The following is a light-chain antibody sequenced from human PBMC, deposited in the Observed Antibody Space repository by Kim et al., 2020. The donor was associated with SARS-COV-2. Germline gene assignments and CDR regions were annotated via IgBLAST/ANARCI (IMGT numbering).Light chain of an antibody. CDR2: DVS. CDR3: SSYTSSSTSWV. J-gene: IGLJ3*02. CDR1: SSDVGGYNY. V-gene: IGLV2-14*01. Sequence: QSALTQPASVSGSPGHSITISCTGTSSDVGGYNYVSWYQQHPGKAPKLMIYDVSKRPSGVSNRFSGSKSGNTASLTISGLQAEDEADYYCSSYTSSSTSWVFGGGTQLTVL.